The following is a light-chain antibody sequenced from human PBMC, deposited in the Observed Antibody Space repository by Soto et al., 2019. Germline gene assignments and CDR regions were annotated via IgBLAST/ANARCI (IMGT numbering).Light chain of an antibody. Sequence: QSALSQPPSASGSPGQSVTISCTGSSSDVGGYNFVSWYQHLPGKAPKLMIYEVIQRPSGVPDRFSGSKSGNTASLTVSGLQAEDEADYYCSSYAGSDNFVLFGGGTQLNVL. CDR3: SSYAGSDNFVL. CDR2: EVI. V-gene: IGLV2-8*01. J-gene: IGLJ2*01. CDR1: SSDVGGYNF.